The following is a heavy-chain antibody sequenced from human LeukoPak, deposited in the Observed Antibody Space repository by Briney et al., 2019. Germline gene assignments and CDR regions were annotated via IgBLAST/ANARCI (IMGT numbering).Heavy chain of an antibody. Sequence: GESLKISCKGSRYSFNTYWIGWVRQMPGKGLEWMGIIYVDDSDTRYSPSFQGQVTISADKSISTAYLQWSNLKASDTAMYYCARRYCSGGSCYSNFDYWGQGTLVTVSS. CDR1: RYSFNTYW. V-gene: IGHV5-51*01. CDR3: ARRYCSGGSCYSNFDY. J-gene: IGHJ4*02. CDR2: IYVDDSDT. D-gene: IGHD2-15*01.